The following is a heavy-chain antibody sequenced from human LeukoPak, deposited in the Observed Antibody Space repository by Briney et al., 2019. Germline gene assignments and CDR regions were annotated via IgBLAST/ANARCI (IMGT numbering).Heavy chain of an antibody. CDR3: ARHSGYHSTMYLDY. V-gene: IGHV1-69*13. Sequence: EASVKVSCKASGYTFTSYGISWVRQAPGQGLEWMGGITAIFRTANYAQKFQGRVTVTADEFMSTVYMELSSLRSEDTAVYYCARHSGYHSTMYLDYWGLGTLVTVSS. CDR1: GYTFTSYG. D-gene: IGHD3-22*01. J-gene: IGHJ4*02. CDR2: ITAIFRTA.